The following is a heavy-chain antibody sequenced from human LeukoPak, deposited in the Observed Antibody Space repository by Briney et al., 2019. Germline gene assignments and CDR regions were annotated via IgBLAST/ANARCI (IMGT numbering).Heavy chain of an antibody. CDR2: IYHSGTT. CDR1: GYSINSGYY. D-gene: IGHD6-6*01. J-gene: IGHJ3*02. Sequence: PSETLSLTCTVSGYSINSGYYWGWIRQPPGKGLEWIGSIYHSGTTFHNPSLKSRVTISVDSSNEQFPLKLRSVTAADTAVYYCARDMAARSDAFDIWGQGTMVTVSS. V-gene: IGHV4-38-2*02. CDR3: ARDMAARSDAFDI.